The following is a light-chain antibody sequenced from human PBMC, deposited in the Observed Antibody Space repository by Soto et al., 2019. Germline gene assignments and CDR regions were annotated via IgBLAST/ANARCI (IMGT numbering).Light chain of an antibody. Sequence: EIVLTQSPGTLSLSPGERATLSCRASQSISSNYFAWYQQKPGQAPRVLIHGASSRATGIPDRFSGSGSGTDFTLTISRLEPEDFAMYYCHQYGSSPLTFGGGTKVEIK. CDR2: GAS. CDR1: QSISSNY. V-gene: IGKV3-20*01. CDR3: HQYGSSPLT. J-gene: IGKJ4*01.